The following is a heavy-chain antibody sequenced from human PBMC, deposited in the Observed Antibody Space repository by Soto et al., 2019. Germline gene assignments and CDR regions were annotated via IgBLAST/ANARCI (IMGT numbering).Heavy chain of an antibody. V-gene: IGHV1-69*01. CDR1: GGTLSSYA. CDR2: IIPIFGTA. D-gene: IGHD6-13*01. CDR3: AVSRAAAGPEGWFDP. Sequence: QVQLVQSGAEVKKPGSSVKVSCKASGGTLSSYAISWVRQAPGQGLEWMGGIIPIFGTANYAQKFQGRVTITADESTSTAYMELSILRSEDTAVYYCAVSRAAAGPEGWFDPWGQGTLVTVSS. J-gene: IGHJ5*02.